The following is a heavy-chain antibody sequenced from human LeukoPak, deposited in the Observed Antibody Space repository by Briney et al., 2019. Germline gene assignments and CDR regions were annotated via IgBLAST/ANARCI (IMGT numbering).Heavy chain of an antibody. J-gene: IGHJ5*02. Sequence: ASVKVSCKASGGTFSSYAISWVRQAPGQGLEWMGRIIPILGIANYAQKFQGRVTITADKSTSTAYMELSSLRSEDTAVYYCATHGVDRCFDPWGQGTLVTVSS. CDR2: IIPILGIA. V-gene: IGHV1-69*04. CDR1: GGTFSSYA. CDR3: ATHGVDRCFDP. D-gene: IGHD1-14*01.